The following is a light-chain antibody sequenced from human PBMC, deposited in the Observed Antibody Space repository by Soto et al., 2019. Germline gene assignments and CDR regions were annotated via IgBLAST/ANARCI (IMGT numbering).Light chain of an antibody. Sequence: QSALTQPPSASGSTGQSVTISCTGTSSDIGAYKYVSWYQQHPGKAPKLMIYDVNKRPSGVPDRFSGSKSGTTASLTVSGLQAEDEADYYCSSYAGTPYVFGTGTKVTVL. CDR2: DVN. J-gene: IGLJ1*01. CDR1: SSDIGAYKY. V-gene: IGLV2-8*01. CDR3: SSYAGTPYV.